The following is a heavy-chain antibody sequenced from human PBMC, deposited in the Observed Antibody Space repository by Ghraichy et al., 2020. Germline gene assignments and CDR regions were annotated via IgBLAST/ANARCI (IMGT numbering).Heavy chain of an antibody. Sequence: SETLSLTCTVSGGSISSYYWDWIRQPPGKGLEWIGSIYYRGNTYFNPSLKSRVTISVGTSKNQFSLKLSSVTAADTAVYYCARRARTHFDYWGQGTLVTVSS. CDR1: GGSISSYY. CDR3: ARRARTHFDY. J-gene: IGHJ4*02. V-gene: IGHV4-39*01. CDR2: IYYRGNT.